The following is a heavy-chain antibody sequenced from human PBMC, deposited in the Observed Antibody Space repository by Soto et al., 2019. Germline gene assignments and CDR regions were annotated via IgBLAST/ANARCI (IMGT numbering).Heavy chain of an antibody. CDR2: IVPIVDTS. J-gene: IGHJ4*02. D-gene: IGHD2-15*01. Sequence: QVQLVQSGAEVRQPASSVKVSCKTSGGTFSSYAISWVRQAPGQGLEWMGGIVPIVDTSTYAQKFQGRVTITADESTSTAYMELSSLRSDDTAIYYCVRVVAIPDYPDNWGQGTLVTFSS. CDR1: GGTFSSYA. V-gene: IGHV1-69*12. CDR3: VRVVAIPDYPDN.